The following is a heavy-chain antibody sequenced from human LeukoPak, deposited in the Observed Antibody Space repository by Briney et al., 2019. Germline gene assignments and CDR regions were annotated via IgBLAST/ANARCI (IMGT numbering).Heavy chain of an antibody. V-gene: IGHV3-21*06. J-gene: IGHJ4*02. CDR3: ARDFGGTLKTALDY. CDR1: GFSFRSYA. CDR2: ISGTSFHI. D-gene: IGHD2-15*01. Sequence: PGGSLRLSCAASGFSFRSYALNWVRQAPGKGLEWVSSISGTSFHIYYADSVKGRFTISRDNAKNVLYLQMNSLRAEDTAVYYCARDFGGTLKTALDYWGQGTLVTVSS.